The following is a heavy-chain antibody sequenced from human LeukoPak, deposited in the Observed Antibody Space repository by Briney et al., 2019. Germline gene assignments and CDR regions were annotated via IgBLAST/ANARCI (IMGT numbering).Heavy chain of an antibody. CDR3: ARAGAGYSYGFYYYYYYMDV. V-gene: IGHV7-4-1*02. Sequence: GASVKVSCKASGYTFTSYAMNWVRQAPGRGLEWMGWINTNTGNPTYAQGFTGRFVFSLDTSVSTAYLQISSLKAEDTAVYYCARAGAGYSYGFYYYYYYMDVWGKGTTVTVSS. J-gene: IGHJ6*03. D-gene: IGHD5-18*01. CDR2: INTNTGNP. CDR1: GYTFTSYA.